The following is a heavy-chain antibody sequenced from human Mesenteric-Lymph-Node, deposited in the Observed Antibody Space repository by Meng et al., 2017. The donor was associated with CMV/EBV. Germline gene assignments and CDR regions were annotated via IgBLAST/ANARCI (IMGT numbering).Heavy chain of an antibody. CDR1: IFRRYA. D-gene: IGHD3-10*01. Sequence: IFRRYAISWVRQAPGQGLEWMGGIIPIFGTANYAQKFQGRVTITADKSTSTAYMELSSLRSEDTAVYYCARAGSGSYFEAEFYYFDYWGQGTLVTVSS. CDR3: ARAGSGSYFEAEFYYFDY. CDR2: IIPIFGTA. V-gene: IGHV1-69*06. J-gene: IGHJ4*02.